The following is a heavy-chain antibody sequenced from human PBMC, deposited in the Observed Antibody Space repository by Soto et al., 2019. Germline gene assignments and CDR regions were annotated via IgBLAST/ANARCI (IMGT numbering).Heavy chain of an antibody. D-gene: IGHD5-12*01. CDR2: ISYSGDT. Sequence: SETLSLTCTVSGAPIGFFYWSWIRQPPGKGLEWIGHISYSGDTNYNPSLKSRVTISINRTENQFSLKLNSVTAADTAVYYCARRRDGYTGVWFDPWGQGTLVTVSS. J-gene: IGHJ5*02. CDR1: GAPIGFFY. CDR3: ARRRDGYTGVWFDP. V-gene: IGHV4-59*01.